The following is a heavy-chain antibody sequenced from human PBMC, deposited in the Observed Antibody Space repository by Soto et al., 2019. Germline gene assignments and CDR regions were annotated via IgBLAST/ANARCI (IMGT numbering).Heavy chain of an antibody. D-gene: IGHD6-19*01. CDR1: GFSLSNGRMG. V-gene: IGHV2-26*01. CDR3: ARISTGSSGGYYYYGMDV. Sequence: QVTLKESGPVLVKPTETLTLTCTVSGFSLSNGRMGVSWIRQPPGKALEWLAHIFSNDEKSYSTSLKSRLTISKDTSKTQVVLNMTNMDPVDTATYYCARISTGSSGGYYYYGMDVWGQGTTVTVSS. CDR2: IFSNDEK. J-gene: IGHJ6*02.